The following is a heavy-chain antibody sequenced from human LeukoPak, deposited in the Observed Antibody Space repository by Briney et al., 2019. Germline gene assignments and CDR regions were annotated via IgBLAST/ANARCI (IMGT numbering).Heavy chain of an antibody. Sequence: GGSLRLSCAASGFTFSSSAMSWVRQPPGKGLEWVSGISGFGGSIHYADSVEGRFTISRDNSKNTLYLEMNSLRADDTAVYYCAEPGWAGCSRNSCYYDYWGQGTLVTVSS. J-gene: IGHJ4*02. CDR3: AEPGWAGCSRNSCYYDY. D-gene: IGHD2-2*01. V-gene: IGHV3-23*01. CDR1: GFTFSSSA. CDR2: ISGFGGSI.